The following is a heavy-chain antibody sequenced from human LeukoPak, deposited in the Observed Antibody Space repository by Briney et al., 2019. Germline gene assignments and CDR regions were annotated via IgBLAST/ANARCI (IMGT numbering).Heavy chain of an antibody. CDR3: VKDPKDGYAHFDC. Sequence: GGSLRLSCAASGFTVSNNHMNWVRQTPGKGLEWVSIIHSDGRTSYADSVKGRFTISRGSSKNTLYLQMDSLRPEDTAVYYCVKDPKDGYAHFDCWGQGTLVTVSS. V-gene: IGHV3-66*02. J-gene: IGHJ4*02. D-gene: IGHD5-24*01. CDR2: IHSDGRT. CDR1: GFTVSNNH.